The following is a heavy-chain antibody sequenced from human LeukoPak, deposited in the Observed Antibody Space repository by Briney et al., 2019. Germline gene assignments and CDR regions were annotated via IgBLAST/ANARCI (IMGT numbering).Heavy chain of an antibody. V-gene: IGHV1-69*15. D-gene: IGHD3-3*01. CDR1: GGTLSSYA. CDR2: IIPIFGTA. CDR3: ARDVYDFWSGYGDDAFDI. Sequence: SVKVSCKASGGTLSSYAISWVRQAPRQGLEWLGRIIPIFGTADYAQKFQGRVTITADESTSTAYMELSSLRSEDTAVYYCARDVYDFWSGYGDDAFDIWGQGTMVTVSS. J-gene: IGHJ3*02.